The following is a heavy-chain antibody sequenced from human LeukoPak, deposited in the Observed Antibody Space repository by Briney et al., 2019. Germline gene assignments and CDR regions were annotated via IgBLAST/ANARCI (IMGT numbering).Heavy chain of an antibody. CDR3: ARGIDSSGVDY. CDR1: GGTFSSYT. Sequence: SVKVSCKASGGTFSSYTISWVRQAPGQGLEWMGRIIPILGIANYAQKFQGRVTITADKYTSTAYMELSSLRSEDTAVYYCARGIDSSGVDYWGQGTLVTVSS. CDR2: IIPILGIA. D-gene: IGHD6-19*01. V-gene: IGHV1-69*02. J-gene: IGHJ4*02.